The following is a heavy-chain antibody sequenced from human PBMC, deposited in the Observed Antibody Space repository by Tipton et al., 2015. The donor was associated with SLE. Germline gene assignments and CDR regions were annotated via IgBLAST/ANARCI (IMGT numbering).Heavy chain of an antibody. J-gene: IGHJ5*02. CDR2: IHYSGST. Sequence: TLSLTCTVSGGSIGSYYWTWIRQPPGKGLEWIGFIHYSGSTNYNPSLERRVSMSLVASKNQFSLRLTSVTAADTAVYYCVGGGFGVPNWFDPWGQGTLVTVSS. CDR3: VGGGFGVPNWFDP. D-gene: IGHD3-10*01. CDR1: GGSIGSYY. V-gene: IGHV4-59*01.